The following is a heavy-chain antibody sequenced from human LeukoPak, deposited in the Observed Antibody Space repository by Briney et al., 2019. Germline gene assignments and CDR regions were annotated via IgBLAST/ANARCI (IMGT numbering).Heavy chain of an antibody. J-gene: IGHJ3*02. CDR3: ARQQSDAFDI. CDR1: GSTFSNYW. CDR2: IKQDGSEK. Sequence: PWGSLRLSCAASGSTFSNYWMSWVRQAPGKGLEWVANIKQDGSEKYYVDSVKGRFTISRDNAKNSLCLQMNSLRAEDTGVYYCARQQSDAFDIWGQGTMVTVSS. V-gene: IGHV3-7*02. D-gene: IGHD6-13*01.